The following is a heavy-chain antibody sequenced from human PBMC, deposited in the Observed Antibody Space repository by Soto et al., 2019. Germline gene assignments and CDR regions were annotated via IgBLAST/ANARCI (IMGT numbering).Heavy chain of an antibody. J-gene: IGHJ6*02. Sequence: SETLSLTCAVYGGSFSGYYWIWIRHPQGKGLEWSRERNHSGSTNYNPSLKSRVTISVDTSKNLFSLKLCFVTAGDTAVNSYARIAVAATTSPRGQYYHYYHDMDVWGQGDTV. CDR3: ARIAVAATTSPRGQYYHYYHDMDV. D-gene: IGHD6-19*01. CDR2: RNHSGST. V-gene: IGHV4-34*01. CDR1: GGSFSGYY.